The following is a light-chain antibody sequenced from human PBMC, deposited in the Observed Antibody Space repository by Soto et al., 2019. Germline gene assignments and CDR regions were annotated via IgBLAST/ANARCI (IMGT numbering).Light chain of an antibody. CDR2: GNS. Sequence: QSVLTQPPSVSGAPGQRVTISCTGSSSNIGAGYDVHWYQQLPGTAPKLLFYGNSNRPSGVPDRFSGFKSGTSASLAITGLQAEDEADYYCQSHDSSLSGYVFGTGTKLTVL. CDR1: SSNIGAGYD. CDR3: QSHDSSLSGYV. V-gene: IGLV1-40*01. J-gene: IGLJ1*01.